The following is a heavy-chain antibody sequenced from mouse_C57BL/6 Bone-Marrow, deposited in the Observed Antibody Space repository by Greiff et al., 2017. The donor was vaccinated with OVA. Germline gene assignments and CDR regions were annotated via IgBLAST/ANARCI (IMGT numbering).Heavy chain of an antibody. CDR1: GFNIKNTY. V-gene: IGHV14-3*01. Sequence: EVQLQQSVAELVRPGASVKLSCTASGFNIKNTYMHWVKQRPEQGLEWIGRIDPANGNTKYAPKFQGKATITADTSSNTAYLQLRSLTSEATPILYGAIRGDGSVFAYWGQGTLVTVSA. CDR2: IDPANGNT. J-gene: IGHJ3*01. CDR3: AIRGDGSVFAY. D-gene: IGHD1-1*01.